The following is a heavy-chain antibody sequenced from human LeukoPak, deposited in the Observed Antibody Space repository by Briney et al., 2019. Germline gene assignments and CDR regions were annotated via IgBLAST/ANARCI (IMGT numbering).Heavy chain of an antibody. V-gene: IGHV4-61*02. J-gene: IGHJ4*02. CDR3: ARGEYYDSSGYLLDY. CDR2: IYTSGST. D-gene: IGHD3-22*01. CDR1: GGSISSGSYY. Sequence: SQTLSLTCTVSGGSISSGSYYWSWIRQPAGKGLEWIGRIYTSGSTNYNPSLKSRVTISVDTSKNQSSLKLSSVTAADTAVYYCARGEYYDSSGYLLDYWGQGTLVTVSS.